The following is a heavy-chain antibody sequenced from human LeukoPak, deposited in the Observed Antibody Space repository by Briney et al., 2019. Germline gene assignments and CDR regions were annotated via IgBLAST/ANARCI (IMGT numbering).Heavy chain of an antibody. J-gene: IGHJ6*02. D-gene: IGHD3-22*01. Sequence: GGSLRLSCAACGFSFSDAAIHWVRQAAGKGLEWGGGIRSRTSDYTTAYAGSVKDMCTIAREDSKKRAYRQINRRRNGETGVYYCTSKSPSSRWLSPLDGMDVWGQGTTVTVSS. V-gene: IGHV3-73*01. CDR2: IRSRTSDYTT. CDR1: GFSFSDAA. CDR3: TSKSPSSRWLSPLDGMDV.